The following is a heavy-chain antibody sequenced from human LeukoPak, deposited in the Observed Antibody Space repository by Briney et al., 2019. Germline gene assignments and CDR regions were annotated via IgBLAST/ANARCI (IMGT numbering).Heavy chain of an antibody. CDR2: MYWDDDE. V-gene: IGHV2-5*02. D-gene: IGHD3/OR15-3a*01. CDR1: GLSLTTSGVG. Sequence: SGPTPVKLTQTLTLTCTLSGLSLTTSGVGVGWIRQPPGKALEWLAIMYWDDDERYSPSLKNRLTLTQDPSKTQVVLRMTNMDPADTGTYYCAGTTISGLLGDAFDIWGQGTMVTVFS. CDR3: AGTTISGLLGDAFDI. J-gene: IGHJ3*02.